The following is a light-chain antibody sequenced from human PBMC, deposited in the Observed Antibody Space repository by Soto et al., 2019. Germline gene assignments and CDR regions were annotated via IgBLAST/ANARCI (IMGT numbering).Light chain of an antibody. CDR1: SSDVGGYNY. J-gene: IGLJ2*01. Sequence: QSALTQPASVSGSPGQSITISCTGTSSDVGGYNYVSWYQQHPSKAPKLMIYDVSNRPSGVSNRFSGSKSGNTASLTISGLQAEDEADYYCSSYTSSSTLEIGGGTQLTVL. CDR3: SSYTSSSTLE. V-gene: IGLV2-14*01. CDR2: DVS.